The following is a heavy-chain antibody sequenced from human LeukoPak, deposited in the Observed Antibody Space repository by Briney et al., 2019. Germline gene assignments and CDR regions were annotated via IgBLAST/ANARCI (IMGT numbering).Heavy chain of an antibody. CDR3: ARARATVTPDAFDI. J-gene: IGHJ3*02. CDR1: GGSFSGYY. V-gene: IGHV4-34*01. D-gene: IGHD4-17*01. Sequence: SETLSLTCAVYGGSFSGYYWSWIRQPPGKGLEWIGEINHSGSTNYNPSLKSRVTISVDTSKNQFSLKLSSVTAADTAVYYCARARATVTPDAFDIWGQGTMVTVSS. CDR2: INHSGST.